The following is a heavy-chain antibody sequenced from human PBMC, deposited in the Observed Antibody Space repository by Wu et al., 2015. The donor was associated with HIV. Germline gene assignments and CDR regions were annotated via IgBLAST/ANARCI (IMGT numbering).Heavy chain of an antibody. CDR1: GGSFTNYI. V-gene: IGHV1-69*14. CDR2: IIPLFPTP. D-gene: IGHD3-3*01. J-gene: IGHJ1*01. Sequence: QVQLAQSGAEVKKPGSSVKVSCKASGGSFTNYIVTWVRQAPGQGLEWMGGIIPLFPTPNYAQKFQGRVTITADMSTSTTYMELGSLRSDDTAIYYCARGQMSGIEFFPHWGQGTLVTVSS. CDR3: ARGQMSGIEFFPH.